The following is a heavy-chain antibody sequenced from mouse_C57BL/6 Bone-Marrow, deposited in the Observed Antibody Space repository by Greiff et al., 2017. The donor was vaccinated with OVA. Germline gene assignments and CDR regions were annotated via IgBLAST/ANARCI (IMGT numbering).Heavy chain of an antibody. D-gene: IGHD2-1*01. V-gene: IGHV1-19*01. CDR3: ARDYGNYVGFYY. Sequence: EVQLQQSGPVLVKPGASVKMSCKASGYTFTDYYMNWVKQSHGKSLEWIGVINPYNGGTSYNQKFKGKATLTVDKSSSTAYMELNSLTSEDSAVYYCARDYGNYVGFYYWGQGTTLTVSS. CDR1: GYTFTDYY. J-gene: IGHJ2*01. CDR2: INPYNGGT.